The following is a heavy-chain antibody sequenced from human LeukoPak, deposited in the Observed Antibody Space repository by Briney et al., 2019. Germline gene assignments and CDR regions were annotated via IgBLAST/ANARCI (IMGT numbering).Heavy chain of an antibody. Sequence: ASVKVSCKASGYTFTGYYMHWVRQAPGQGLEWMGWINPNSGGTNYAQKFQGRVTMTRDTSISTAYMELSRLRSDDTAVYYCARSDYGDYSNHFDYWGQGTLVTVSS. D-gene: IGHD4-17*01. V-gene: IGHV1-2*02. CDR2: INPNSGGT. J-gene: IGHJ4*02. CDR1: GYTFTGYY. CDR3: ARSDYGDYSNHFDY.